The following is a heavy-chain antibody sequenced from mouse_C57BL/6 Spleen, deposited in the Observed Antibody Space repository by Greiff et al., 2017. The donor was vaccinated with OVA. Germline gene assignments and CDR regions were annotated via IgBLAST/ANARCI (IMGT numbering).Heavy chain of an antibody. D-gene: IGHD2-1*01. J-gene: IGHJ4*01. CDR2: ILPGSGST. V-gene: IGHV1-9*01. Sequence: VQLQQSGAELMKPGASVKLSCKATGYTFTGYWIEWVKQRPGHGLEWIGEILPGSGSTYYNEKFKGKATFTADTSSNTAYMQLSSLTTEDTAIYYCTRDYGNHAMDYWGQGTSVTVS. CDR3: TRDYGNHAMDY. CDR1: GYTFTGYW.